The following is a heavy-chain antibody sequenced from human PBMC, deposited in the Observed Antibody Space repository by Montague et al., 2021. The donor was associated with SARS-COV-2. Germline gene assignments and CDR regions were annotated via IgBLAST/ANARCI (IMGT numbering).Heavy chain of an antibody. CDR2: IYYSGST. Sequence: SETLSLTCTVSGGSISGYFWSWIRQPPGKGLEWIGYIYYSGSTKYNPALKSRVTISLETSKNQFSLKLNSVTAADTAAYYCAATAYFASGKYDFWGQGTWVTVSS. CDR3: AATAYFASGKYDF. J-gene: IGHJ4*02. D-gene: IGHD3-10*01. CDR1: GGSISGYF. V-gene: IGHV4-59*08.